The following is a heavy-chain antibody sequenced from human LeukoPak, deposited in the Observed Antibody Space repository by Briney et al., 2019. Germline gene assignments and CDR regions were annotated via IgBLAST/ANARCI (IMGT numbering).Heavy chain of an antibody. J-gene: IGHJ4*02. Sequence: GGSLRLSCAASGFTFSSYWMSRVRQAPGKGLEWVANIKQDGSEKYYVDSVKGRFTISRDNAKNSLYLQMSSLRAEDTAVYYCARVLDYGGNWDDYWGQGTLVTVSS. CDR1: GFTFSSYW. CDR2: IKQDGSEK. V-gene: IGHV3-7*01. CDR3: ARVLDYGGNWDDY. D-gene: IGHD4-23*01.